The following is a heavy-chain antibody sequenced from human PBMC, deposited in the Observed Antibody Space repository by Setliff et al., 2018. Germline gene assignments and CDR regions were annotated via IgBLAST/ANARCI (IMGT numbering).Heavy chain of an antibody. J-gene: IGHJ3*01. D-gene: IGHD3-22*01. V-gene: IGHV4-34*01. CDR2: INHSGST. CDR3: ASPRLSYYDNGAFPSDAFDL. CDR1: GGSFSTYY. Sequence: KPSETLSLTCAVYGGSFSTYYWNWIRQPPGKGLEWIGEINHSGSTNYNPSLKSRVTISVDTSKNQFSLKLRSVTAADTAVYYCASPRLSYYDNGAFPSDAFDLWGQGTMVTVS.